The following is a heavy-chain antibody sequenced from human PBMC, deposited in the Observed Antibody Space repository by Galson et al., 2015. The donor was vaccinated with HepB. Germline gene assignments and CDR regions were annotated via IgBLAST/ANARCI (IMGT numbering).Heavy chain of an antibody. CDR3: ARDEGSGGDYSKGYYYYYYYMDV. CDR1: GGTFSSYA. D-gene: IGHD4-11*01. V-gene: IGHV1-69*13. CDR2: IIPIFGTA. J-gene: IGHJ6*03. Sequence: SVKVSCKASGGTFSSYAISWVRQAPGQGLEWMGGIIPIFGTANYAQKSQGRVTITADESTSTAYMELSSLRSEDTAVCYCARDEGSGGDYSKGYYYYYYYMDVWGKGTTVTVSS.